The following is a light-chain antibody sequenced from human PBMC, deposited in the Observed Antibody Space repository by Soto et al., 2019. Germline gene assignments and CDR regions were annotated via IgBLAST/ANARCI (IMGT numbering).Light chain of an antibody. J-gene: IGKJ5*01. CDR2: DAS. CDR1: QSVSSY. CDR3: QQRSNWPPFT. V-gene: IGKV3-11*01. Sequence: EIVLTQSPATLSLSPGERATLGVRASQSVSSYLAWYQQKPGQAPRLLIYDASNRATGIPARFSGSGSGTDFTLTISSLEPEDFAVYYCQQRSNWPPFTFGQGTRLEIK.